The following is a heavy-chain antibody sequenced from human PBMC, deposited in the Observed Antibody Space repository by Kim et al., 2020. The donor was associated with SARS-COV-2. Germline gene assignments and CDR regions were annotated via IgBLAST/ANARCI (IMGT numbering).Heavy chain of an antibody. V-gene: IGHV1-46*01. CDR2: INPSGGST. D-gene: IGHD3-16*02. CDR3: ARDPPSLLGELSLQVDV. Sequence: ASVKVSCKASGYTFTSYYMHWVRQAPGQGLEWMGIINPSGGSTSYAQKFQGRVTMTRDTSTSTVYMELSSLRSEDTAVYYCARDPPSLLGELSLQVDVWGQGTTVTVSS. CDR1: GYTFTSYY. J-gene: IGHJ6*02.